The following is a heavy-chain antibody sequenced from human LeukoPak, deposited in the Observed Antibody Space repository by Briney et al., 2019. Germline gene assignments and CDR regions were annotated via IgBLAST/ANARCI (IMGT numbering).Heavy chain of an antibody. CDR3: ARVGVDSSGYYRPNYYYYYGMDV. Sequence: SVKVSCKASGGTFSSYTISWVRQAPGQGLEWMGRIIPILGIANYAQKFQGRVTITADKSTGTAYMELSSLRSEDTAVYYCARVGVDSSGYYRPNYYYYYGMDVWGQGTTVTVSS. J-gene: IGHJ6*02. CDR2: IIPILGIA. CDR1: GGTFSSYT. V-gene: IGHV1-69*02. D-gene: IGHD3-22*01.